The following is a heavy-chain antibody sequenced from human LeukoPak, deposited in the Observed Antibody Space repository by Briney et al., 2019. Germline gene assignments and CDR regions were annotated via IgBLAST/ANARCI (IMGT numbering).Heavy chain of an antibody. CDR1: GFTFSRNW. CDR2: IKEDGSRN. CDR3: AKVPYYYDSSGYYDY. D-gene: IGHD3-22*01. V-gene: IGHV3-7*05. J-gene: IGHJ4*02. Sequence: GGSLRLSCAASGFTFSRNWMSWVRQAPGKGLEWVANIKEDGSRNHYADSVKGRFTISRDNAKNSLYLQMSSLRAEDTAVYYCAKVPYYYDSSGYYDYWGQGTLVTVSS.